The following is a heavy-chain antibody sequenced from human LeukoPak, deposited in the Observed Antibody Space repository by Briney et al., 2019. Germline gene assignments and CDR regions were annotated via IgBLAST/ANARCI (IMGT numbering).Heavy chain of an antibody. CDR3: AKDRGSGYYPTEGLDY. V-gene: IGHV3-30*02. Sequence: GGSLRLSCAASGFIFSSYGIHWVRQAPGKGLEWVAFIKYDGSNKYYADSVKGRFTISRDNSKSTLYLQMNSLKTEDTAVYYCAKDRGSGYYPTEGLDYWGQGTLVTVSS. CDR2: IKYDGSNK. D-gene: IGHD3-22*01. J-gene: IGHJ4*02. CDR1: GFIFSSYG.